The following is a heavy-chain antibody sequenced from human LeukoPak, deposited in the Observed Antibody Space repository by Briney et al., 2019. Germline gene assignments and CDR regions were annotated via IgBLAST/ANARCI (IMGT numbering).Heavy chain of an antibody. D-gene: IGHD1-1*01. Sequence: SETLSLTCTVSGGSISSGSYYWSWIRQPAGKGLEWIGRIYTSGSTNYNPSLKSRVTILVDTSKNQFSLKLSSVTAADTAVYYCARESNWNYVDYWGQGTLVTVSS. CDR3: ARESNWNYVDY. V-gene: IGHV4-61*02. J-gene: IGHJ4*02. CDR2: IYTSGST. CDR1: GGSISSGSYY.